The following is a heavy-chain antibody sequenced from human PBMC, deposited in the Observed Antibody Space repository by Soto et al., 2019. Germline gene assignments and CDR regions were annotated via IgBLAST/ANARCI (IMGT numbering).Heavy chain of an antibody. Sequence: GGSLRLSCAASGFTFSSYGMHWVRQAPGKGLEWVAVISYDGSNKYYADSVKGRFTISRDNSKNTLYLQMNSLRAEDTAVYYCAKERFPYYEPGAEYFQHWGQGTLVTVSS. J-gene: IGHJ1*01. V-gene: IGHV3-30*18. CDR1: GFTFSSYG. CDR3: AKERFPYYEPGAEYFQH. CDR2: ISYDGSNK. D-gene: IGHD1-26*01.